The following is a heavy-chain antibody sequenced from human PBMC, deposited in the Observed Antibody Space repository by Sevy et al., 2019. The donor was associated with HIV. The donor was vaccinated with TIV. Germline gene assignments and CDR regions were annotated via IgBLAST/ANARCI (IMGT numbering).Heavy chain of an antibody. V-gene: IGHV3-48*03. CDR1: GFTFSSYE. Sequence: GGSLRLSCAASGFTFSSYEMNWVRRAPGKGLEWVSYISSSGSTIYYADSVKGRFTISRDNAKNSLYLQMNSLRAEDTAVYYCESLRGRGYYYYMDVWGKGTTVTVSS. CDR3: ESLRGRGYYYYMDV. CDR2: ISSSGSTI. D-gene: IGHD3-10*01. J-gene: IGHJ6*03.